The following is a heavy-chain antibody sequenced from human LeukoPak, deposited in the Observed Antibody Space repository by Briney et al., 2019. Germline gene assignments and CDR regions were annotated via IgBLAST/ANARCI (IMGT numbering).Heavy chain of an antibody. J-gene: IGHJ4*02. Sequence: ASVKVSCKASGYTFTSYYMHWVRQAPGQGLEWMGIINPSGGSTSYAQKFQGRVTMTRDTSTSTAYMELRSLRSDDTAVYYCARDSRTLKLLELLPDYWGQGTLVTVSS. CDR3: ARDSRTLKLLELLPDY. CDR1: GYTFTSYY. D-gene: IGHD1-7*01. CDR2: INPSGGST. V-gene: IGHV1-46*01.